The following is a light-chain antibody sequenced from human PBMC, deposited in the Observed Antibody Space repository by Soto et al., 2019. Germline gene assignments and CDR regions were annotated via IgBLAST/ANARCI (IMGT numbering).Light chain of an antibody. CDR2: AAS. CDR1: QSISNF. Sequence: DIQMTQSPSFLSASAGDRGTILCRASQSISNFLHWYQRKPGKAPKLLIYAASKLESGVPSRFGGSGSGTDFTLTISSLQPEDFATYYCQQSYRNPRTFGLGTKVDIK. CDR3: QQSYRNPRT. J-gene: IGKJ1*01. V-gene: IGKV1-39*01.